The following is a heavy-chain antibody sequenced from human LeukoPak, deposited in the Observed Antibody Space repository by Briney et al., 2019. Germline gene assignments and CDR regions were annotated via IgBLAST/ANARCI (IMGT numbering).Heavy chain of an antibody. CDR1: GYTFTSYG. J-gene: IGHJ6*02. Sequence: ASVKVSCKASGYTFTSYGISWVRQAPGQGLEWMGWISAYNGNTNYAQKLQGRVTMTTDTSTSTAYMELRSLRSDDTAVYYCARLYSSSWYSGYYYYGMDVWGQGTTVTVSS. D-gene: IGHD6-13*01. CDR2: ISAYNGNT. V-gene: IGHV1-18*01. CDR3: ARLYSSSWYSGYYYYGMDV.